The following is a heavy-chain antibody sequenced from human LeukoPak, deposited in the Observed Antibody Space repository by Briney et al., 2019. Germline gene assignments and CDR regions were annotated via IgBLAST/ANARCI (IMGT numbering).Heavy chain of an antibody. CDR2: IYYSGST. V-gene: IGHV4-59*01. CDR1: GGSISSYY. J-gene: IGHJ3*02. D-gene: IGHD3-22*01. CDR3: ARDHDSSGYINAFDI. Sequence: SETLSLTCTVSGGSISSYYWSWIRQPPGKGLEWIGNIYYSGSTNYNPSLKSRVTISVDTSKNQFSLKLSSVTAADTAVYYCARDHDSSGYINAFDIWGQGTMVTVSS.